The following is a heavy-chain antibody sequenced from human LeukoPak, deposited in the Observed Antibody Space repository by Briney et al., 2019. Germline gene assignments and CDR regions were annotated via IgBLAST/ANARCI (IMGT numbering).Heavy chain of an antibody. CDR2: IYYSGST. D-gene: IGHD6-13*01. CDR3: ARIAAAGTIDY. J-gene: IGHJ4*02. V-gene: IGHV4-59*08. CDR1: GGSISSYS. Sequence: TSETLSLTCTVSGGSISSYSWSWIRQPPGKGLEWIGSIYYSGSTNYNPSLKSRVTMSVDTSKNQFSLKLSSVTAADTAVYYCARIAAAGTIDYWGQGTLVTVSS.